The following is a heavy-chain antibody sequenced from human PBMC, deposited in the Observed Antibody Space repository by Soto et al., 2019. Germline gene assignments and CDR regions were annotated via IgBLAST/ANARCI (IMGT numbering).Heavy chain of an antibody. CDR1: GFMFSGYG. D-gene: IGHD3-3*01. V-gene: IGHV3-30*18. CDR3: AKLVGGVKAIGAPGAWLDP. Sequence: QVQLVESGGGVVQPGDSLRLSCAASGFMFSGYGMHWIRQAPGKGLEWVAVISHDGSEKYYGDSVKGRCTVSRDNSNNTLCLQIDSLRAEDMAVYYCAKLVGGVKAIGAPGAWLDPWGQGTLVTVSS. CDR2: ISHDGSEK. J-gene: IGHJ5*02.